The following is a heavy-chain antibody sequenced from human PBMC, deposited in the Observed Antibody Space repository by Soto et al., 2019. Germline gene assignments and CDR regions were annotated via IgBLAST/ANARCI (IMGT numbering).Heavy chain of an antibody. J-gene: IGHJ6*02. D-gene: IGHD6-13*01. Sequence: SVKVSCKASGGTFSSHAIGWVRQAPGQGLEWMGGIIPVFGTANYAQKFQGRVTITADESTSTAYMELSSLRSEDTAVYYCAREYSSSLGYYYGMDVWGQGTTVTVSS. CDR1: GGTFSSHA. V-gene: IGHV1-69*13. CDR3: AREYSSSLGYYYGMDV. CDR2: IIPVFGTA.